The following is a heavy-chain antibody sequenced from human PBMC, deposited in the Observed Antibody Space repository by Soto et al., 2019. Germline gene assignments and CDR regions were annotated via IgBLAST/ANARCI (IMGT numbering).Heavy chain of an antibody. V-gene: IGHV4-4*02. Sequence: QVQLQESGPGLVKPSGTLSLTCAVSGGSVSSSNWWSWVRQSPGKGLEWMGEIYHSGSAHYNPSLKSRATISLAKSKNQFYLRLTSVTAADTAVYYCARVPGVVVSADDAFDIWGPGTRVIVSS. CDR1: GGSVSSSNW. CDR3: ARVPGVVVSADDAFDI. CDR2: IYHSGSA. J-gene: IGHJ3*02. D-gene: IGHD2-21*02.